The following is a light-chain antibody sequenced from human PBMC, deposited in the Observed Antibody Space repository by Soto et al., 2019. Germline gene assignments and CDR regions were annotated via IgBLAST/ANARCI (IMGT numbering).Light chain of an antibody. V-gene: IGKV3-11*01. CDR2: DAS. Sequence: EVILTQSPATLSLTPGDGATLSCRASQSVSSNLAWYQQKPGQAPRLLIYDASSRAAGIPARFSGSGSGTDFTLTISSLEPEDFAVYYCQQRVNWPPLTFGGGTKGEIK. CDR3: QQRVNWPPLT. CDR1: QSVSSN. J-gene: IGKJ4*01.